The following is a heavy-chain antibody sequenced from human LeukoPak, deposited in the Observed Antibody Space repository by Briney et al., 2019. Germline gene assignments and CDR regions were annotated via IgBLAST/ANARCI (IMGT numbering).Heavy chain of an antibody. CDR3: ARFDIAVVVAATGALDY. D-gene: IGHD2-15*01. CDR1: GFTFSSYA. J-gene: IGHJ4*02. CDR2: ISYDGSNK. V-gene: IGHV3-30-3*01. Sequence: GGSLRLSCAASGFTFSSYAMHWVRQAPGKGLEWVAVISYDGSNKYYADSVKGRFTISRDNSKNTLYLQMNSLRAEDTAVYYCARFDIAVVVAATGALDYWGQGTLVTVSS.